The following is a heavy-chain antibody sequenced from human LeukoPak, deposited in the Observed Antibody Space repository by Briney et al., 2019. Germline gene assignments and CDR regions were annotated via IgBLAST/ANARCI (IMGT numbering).Heavy chain of an antibody. CDR1: GGSITSSHW. D-gene: IGHD6-13*01. J-gene: IGHJ4*02. CDR3: AGKQVVGGYFDH. Sequence: SGTLSLTCAVSGGSITSSHWWSWVRQSPGKGLEWIGEMHHGGSSNYHPSLKSRLTISVDNSKNQFSLRLTSVTAADTAVYYCAGKQVVGGYFDHWGQGTLVTVSS. V-gene: IGHV4-4*02. CDR2: MHHGGSS.